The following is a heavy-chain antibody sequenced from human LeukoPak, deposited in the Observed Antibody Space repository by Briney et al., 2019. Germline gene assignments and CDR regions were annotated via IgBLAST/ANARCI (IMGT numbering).Heavy chain of an antibody. CDR1: GYSFTSYW. CDR2: IYPGDSDT. Sequence: GESLKISCKGSGYSFTSYWIGWVRQMPGKGLEWMGIIYPGDSDTRYSPSFQGQVTISADKSISTADLQWSSLKASDTAMYYCARRYDFWSGYREFDYWGQGTLVTVSS. V-gene: IGHV5-51*01. D-gene: IGHD3-3*01. J-gene: IGHJ4*02. CDR3: ARRYDFWSGYREFDY.